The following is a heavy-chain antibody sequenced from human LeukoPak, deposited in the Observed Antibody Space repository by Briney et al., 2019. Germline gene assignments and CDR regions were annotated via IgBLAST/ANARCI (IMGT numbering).Heavy chain of an antibody. CDR2: ISYDGSNK. CDR3: ARDSTYYYGSGSYRTDDY. J-gene: IGHJ4*02. Sequence: GGSLRLSCAASGFTFSSYAMHWIRQAPGKGLEWVAVISYDGSNKYYADSVKGRFTISRDNSKNTLYLQMNSLRAEDTAVYYCARDSTYYYGSGSYRTDDYWGQGTLVTVSS. V-gene: IGHV3-30-3*01. D-gene: IGHD3-10*01. CDR1: GFTFSSYA.